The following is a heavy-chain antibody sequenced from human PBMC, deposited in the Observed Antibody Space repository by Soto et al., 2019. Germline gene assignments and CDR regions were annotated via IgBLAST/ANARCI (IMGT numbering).Heavy chain of an antibody. D-gene: IGHD1-26*01. J-gene: IGHJ4*02. Sequence: GGSPRLSCAASGFTFSDYAMSWVRQAPGKGLEWVSSISSGGGSPYYADSVKGRFTISRNNSKNTLFLQMNSLRAEDTAVYYCAKGDGRIVPRHFDYWGQGTLVTVSS. CDR1: GFTFSDYA. CDR2: ISSGGGSP. CDR3: AKGDGRIVPRHFDY. V-gene: IGHV3-23*01.